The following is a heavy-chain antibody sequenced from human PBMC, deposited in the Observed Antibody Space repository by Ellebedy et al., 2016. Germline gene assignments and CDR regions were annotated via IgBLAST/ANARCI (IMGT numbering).Heavy chain of an antibody. J-gene: IGHJ4*02. Sequence: ASVKVSXXASGYTFTSYDINWVRQATGQGLEWMGWMNPNSGNTGYAQKFQGRVTMTRNTSISTAYMELSSLRSEDTAVYYCARFRKYQLLPLDYWGQGTLVTVSS. D-gene: IGHD2-2*01. CDR2: MNPNSGNT. V-gene: IGHV1-8*01. CDR1: GYTFTSYD. CDR3: ARFRKYQLLPLDY.